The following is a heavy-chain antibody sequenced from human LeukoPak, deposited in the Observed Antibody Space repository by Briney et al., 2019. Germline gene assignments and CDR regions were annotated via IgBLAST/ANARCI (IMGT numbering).Heavy chain of an antibody. J-gene: IGHJ1*01. CDR1: GFTFRGYW. D-gene: IGHD3-10*01. CDR2: INSAGSST. CDR3: TTEPSRDGSGSHWGC. V-gene: IGHV3-74*01. Sequence: GGSLRLSCAASGFTFRGYWMHWVRQAPGKGLVWVSRINSAGSSTTYADPVKGRFTISRDNDKNMRYLQMNMLSAGAAAEYYCTTEPSRDGSGSHWGCWGQRSLATVSS.